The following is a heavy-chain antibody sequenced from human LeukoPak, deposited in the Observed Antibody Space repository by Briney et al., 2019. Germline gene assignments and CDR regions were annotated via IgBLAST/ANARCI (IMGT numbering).Heavy chain of an antibody. CDR2: IRAYNGNT. CDR1: GYTFTSYV. CDR3: ARGPHIAVADPYNWFDP. Sequence: ASVRVSCKASGYTFTSYVISWGRQAPGQGREWMGWIRAYNGNTNYAQKLQGRVTMTTDTSTSTAYMELRSLRSDDTAVHYCARGPHIAVADPYNWFDPWGQGTLVTVSS. D-gene: IGHD6-19*01. J-gene: IGHJ5*02. V-gene: IGHV1-18*01.